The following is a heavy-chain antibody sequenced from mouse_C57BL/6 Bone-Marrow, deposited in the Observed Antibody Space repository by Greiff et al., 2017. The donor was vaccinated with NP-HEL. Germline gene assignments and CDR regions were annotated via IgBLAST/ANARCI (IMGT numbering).Heavy chain of an antibody. J-gene: IGHJ2*01. CDR3: ASFTTVVAYYFDY. Sequence: VQLQQPGAELVKPGASVKLSCKASGYTFTSYWMHWVKQRPGQGLEWIGMIHPNSGSTSYNEKFKSKATLTVDKSSSTAYMQLSSLTSEDSAVYYCASFTTVVAYYFDYWGQGTTLTVSS. D-gene: IGHD1-1*01. CDR1: GYTFTSYW. V-gene: IGHV1-64*01. CDR2: IHPNSGST.